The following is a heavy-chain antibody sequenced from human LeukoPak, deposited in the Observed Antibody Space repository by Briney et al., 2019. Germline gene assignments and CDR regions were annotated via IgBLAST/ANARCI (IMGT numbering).Heavy chain of an antibody. CDR2: IYPGDSDT. CDR1: GYSFTSYW. Sequence: GESLKIFCRGSGYSFTSYWIGWGRQMPGQGLEWMGIIYPGDSDTRYSPSFQGQVTISADKSISTAYLQWSSLKASDTAMYYCARRGAGEAFDIWGQGTMVTVSS. D-gene: IGHD1-26*01. J-gene: IGHJ3*02. V-gene: IGHV5-51*01. CDR3: ARRGAGEAFDI.